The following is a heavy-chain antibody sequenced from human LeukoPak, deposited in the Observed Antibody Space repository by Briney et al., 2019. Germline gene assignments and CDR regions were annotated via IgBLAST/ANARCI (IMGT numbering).Heavy chain of an antibody. Sequence: GGSLRLSCAASGFTFDDYGMSWVRQAPGKGLEWVSGINWNGGSTGYADSVKGRFTISRDSAKNPLYLQMNSLRAEDTALYHCARNRLLGATGACDYWGQGTLVTVSS. J-gene: IGHJ4*02. CDR2: INWNGGST. CDR3: ARNRLLGATGACDY. D-gene: IGHD1-26*01. CDR1: GFTFDDYG. V-gene: IGHV3-20*01.